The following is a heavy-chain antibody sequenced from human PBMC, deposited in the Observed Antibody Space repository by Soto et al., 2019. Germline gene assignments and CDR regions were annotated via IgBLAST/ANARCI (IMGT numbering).Heavy chain of an antibody. V-gene: IGHV2-5*02. CDR3: VHKGGGDRILDY. CDR1: GFSLSTSGVG. D-gene: IGHD3-16*01. CDR2: IYWDDYK. J-gene: IGHJ4*02. Sequence: QITLKESGPALVKPTQTLTLTCTFSGFSLSTSGVGVGWIRQPPGEALEWLALIYWDDYKHFSPSLESRLTIAKNXSKNQVVLTMTNMDPVDTATYYCVHKGGGDRILDYWGQGTLVTVSS.